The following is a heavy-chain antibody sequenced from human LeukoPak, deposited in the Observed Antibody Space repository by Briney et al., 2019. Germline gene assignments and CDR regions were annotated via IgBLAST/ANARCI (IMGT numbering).Heavy chain of an antibody. CDR2: ITYDGYYK. CDR1: GFTFSSYS. Sequence: GGSLRLSCSASGFTFSSYSIMWVRQAPGKALEWVALITYDGYYKYYSDSVKGRFTISSDTSKNTMYLQMNSLRAEDTAVYYCARDLSPVVRASPMGYWGQGTLVTVSS. D-gene: IGHD3-10*01. CDR3: ARDLSPVVRASPMGY. J-gene: IGHJ4*02. V-gene: IGHV3-30*03.